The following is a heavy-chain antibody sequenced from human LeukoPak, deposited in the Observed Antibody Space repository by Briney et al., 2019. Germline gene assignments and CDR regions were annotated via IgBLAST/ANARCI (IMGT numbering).Heavy chain of an antibody. V-gene: IGHV3-23*01. D-gene: IGHD3-22*01. Sequence: GGSLRLSCAASGFTFSSYAMSWVRQAPGKGLEWVSAISGSGGSTYYADSVKGRFTISRDNSKNTLYLQMNSLRAEDTAVYYCAKDPYDYYDSSGYYYEPYFDYWGQRTLVTVSS. CDR2: ISGSGGST. CDR1: GFTFSSYA. J-gene: IGHJ4*02. CDR3: AKDPYDYYDSSGYYYEPYFDY.